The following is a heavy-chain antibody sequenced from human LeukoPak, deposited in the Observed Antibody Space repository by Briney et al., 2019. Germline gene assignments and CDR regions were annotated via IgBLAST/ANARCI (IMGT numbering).Heavy chain of an antibody. CDR3: ARQGPTDKGY. D-gene: IGHD4-11*01. CDR1: GGSISSSSYY. Sequence: SETLSLTCTVSGGSISSSSYYWGWIRQPPGKGLEWIGSIYYSGSTYYNPSLKSRVTISVDTSKNQFSLKLSSVTAADTAVYYCARQGPTDKGYWGQGTLVTVSS. CDR2: IYYSGST. J-gene: IGHJ4*02. V-gene: IGHV4-39*01.